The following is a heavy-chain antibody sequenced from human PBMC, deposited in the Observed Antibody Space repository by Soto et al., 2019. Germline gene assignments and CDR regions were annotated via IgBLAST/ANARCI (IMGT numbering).Heavy chain of an antibody. J-gene: IGHJ5*02. Sequence: GGSLRLSCAASGFPFSSYNMNWVRKAPGKGLEWVSYISSSSSTIYYADSVKGRFTISRDNAKNSLYLQMNSLRAEDTAVYYCASVESYSSSWYEVGWFDPWGQGTLVTVSS. CDR2: ISSSSSTI. D-gene: IGHD6-13*01. CDR3: ASVESYSSSWYEVGWFDP. V-gene: IGHV3-48*01. CDR1: GFPFSSYN.